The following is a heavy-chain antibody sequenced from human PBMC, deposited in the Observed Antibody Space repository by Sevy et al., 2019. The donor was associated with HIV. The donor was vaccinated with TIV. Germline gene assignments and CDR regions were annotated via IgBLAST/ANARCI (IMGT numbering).Heavy chain of an antibody. J-gene: IGHJ6*03. Sequence: SETLSLTCSVSGGSISSSDHYWDWIRQPPGKGLEWIGSIYYSGSTYYDPSLKSRVTISVDTSKNQFSLKLSSVTAADTALYYCARRDRYNLGYYYMDVWGKGTTVTVSS. V-gene: IGHV4-39*01. CDR3: ARRDRYNLGYYYMDV. D-gene: IGHD1-1*01. CDR2: IYYSGST. CDR1: GGSISSSDHY.